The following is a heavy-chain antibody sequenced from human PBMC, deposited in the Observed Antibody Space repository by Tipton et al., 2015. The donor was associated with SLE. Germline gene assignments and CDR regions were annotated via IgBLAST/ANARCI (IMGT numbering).Heavy chain of an antibody. J-gene: IGHJ3*02. D-gene: IGHD2-15*01. CDR2: ISSSSSYI. CDR1: GFTFSSYS. CDR3: TKGGPRGPARDAFDI. Sequence: GSLRLSCAASGFTFSSYSMNWVRQAPGKGLEWVSSISSSSSYIYYADSVKGRFTISRDNAKNSLYLQMNSLRAEDTAVYYCTKGGPRGPARDAFDIWGQGTMVTVSS. V-gene: IGHV3-21*01.